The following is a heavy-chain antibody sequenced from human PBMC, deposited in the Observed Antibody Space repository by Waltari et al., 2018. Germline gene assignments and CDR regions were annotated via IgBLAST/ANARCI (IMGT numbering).Heavy chain of an antibody. Sequence: QVQLQESGPGLVKPSQTLSLTCTVSGGSISSGSYYWSWIRQPAGKGLEWIGRIYTSGSTNYNPSLKSRVTISVDTSKNQFSLKLSSVTAADTAVYYCAREIVVRGFIYFDLWGRGTLVTVSS. CDR2: IYTSGST. V-gene: IGHV4-61*02. J-gene: IGHJ2*01. D-gene: IGHD3-10*01. CDR1: GGSISSGSYY. CDR3: AREIVVRGFIYFDL.